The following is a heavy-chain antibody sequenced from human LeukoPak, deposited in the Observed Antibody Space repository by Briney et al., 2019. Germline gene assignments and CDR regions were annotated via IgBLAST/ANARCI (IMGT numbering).Heavy chain of an antibody. CDR1: GGSFSGYY. CDR2: INHSGST. CDR3: ARHLHYDILTGHIDY. Sequence: TSETLSLTCAVYGGSFSGYYWSWIHQPPGKGLEWIGEINHSGSTNYNPSLKSRVTISVDTSKNQFSLKLSSVTAADTAVYYCARHLHYDILTGHIDYWGQGTLVTVSS. J-gene: IGHJ4*02. D-gene: IGHD3-9*01. V-gene: IGHV4-34*01.